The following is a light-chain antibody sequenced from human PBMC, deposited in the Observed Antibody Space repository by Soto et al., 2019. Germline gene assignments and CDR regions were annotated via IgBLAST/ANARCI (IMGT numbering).Light chain of an antibody. CDR1: SSDVGGYNY. CDR3: SSYTRGSTWV. J-gene: IGLJ3*02. Sequence: QSALTQPASVSGSPGQSITISCTGTSSDVGGYNYVSWYQQHPGKAPKLMIYEVSNRPSGVSNRFSGSKSGNTASLTISGLPAEDEADYYCSSYTRGSTWVFGGGTKLTVL. V-gene: IGLV2-14*01. CDR2: EVS.